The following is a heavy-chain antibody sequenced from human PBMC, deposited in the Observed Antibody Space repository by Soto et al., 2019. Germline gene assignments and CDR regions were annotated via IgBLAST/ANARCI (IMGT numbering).Heavy chain of an antibody. CDR1: GFKFSDAW. J-gene: IGHJ4*02. CDR2: MKSEGSGGTT. Sequence: EVQLVESGGDLVKPGGSLKLSCTASGFKFSDAWMSWVRQVPGKGLEWVGRMKSEGSGGTTDYAAPVKGRFTIARDDSKNTVYLQMNSLKPEDTAMYYCCWCASIEYYFNHWGQGTMVTVSS. V-gene: IGHV3-15*05. D-gene: IGHD2-8*01. CDR3: CWCASIEYYFNH.